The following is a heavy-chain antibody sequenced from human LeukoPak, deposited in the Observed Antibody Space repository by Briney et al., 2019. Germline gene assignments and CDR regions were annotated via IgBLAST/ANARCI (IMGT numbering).Heavy chain of an antibody. J-gene: IGHJ4*02. Sequence: SGGSLRLSCAASGFTFSSYGMHWVRQAPGKGLEWVAFIRYDGSNKYYADSVKGRFTISRDNSKNTLYLQMNGLRAEDTAVYYCAKVFYGDHDYWGQGTLVTVSS. CDR3: AKVFYGDHDY. CDR2: IRYDGSNK. V-gene: IGHV3-30*02. CDR1: GFTFSSYG. D-gene: IGHD4-17*01.